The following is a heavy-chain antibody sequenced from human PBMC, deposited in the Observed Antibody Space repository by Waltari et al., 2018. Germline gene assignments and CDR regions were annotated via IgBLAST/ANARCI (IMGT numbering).Heavy chain of an antibody. CDR1: GFTFSSYA. Sequence: QVQLVESGGGVVQPGRSLRLSCAASGFTFSSYAMHWVRQAPGKGLEWVAVISYDGSNKYYADSVKGRFTISRDNSKNTLYLQMNSLRAEDTAVYYCARDWGAYCGGDCTPDYWGQGTLVTVSS. J-gene: IGHJ4*02. CDR3: ARDWGAYCGGDCTPDY. V-gene: IGHV3-30-3*01. D-gene: IGHD2-21*01. CDR2: ISYDGSNK.